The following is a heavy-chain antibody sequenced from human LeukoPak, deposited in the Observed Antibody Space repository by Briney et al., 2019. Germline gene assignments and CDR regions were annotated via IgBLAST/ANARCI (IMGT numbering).Heavy chain of an antibody. D-gene: IGHD2-2*01. CDR2: INPNSGGT. CDR1: GYTFTGYY. CDR3: AREEKDIVVVPAAILNWFDP. J-gene: IGHJ5*02. V-gene: IGHV1-2*02. Sequence: GASVKVSCKASGYTFTGYYMHWVRQAPGQGLEWVGWINPNSGGTNYAQKFQGRVTMTRDTSISTAYMELSRLRPDDTAVYYCAREEKDIVVVPAAILNWFDPWGQGTLVSVSS.